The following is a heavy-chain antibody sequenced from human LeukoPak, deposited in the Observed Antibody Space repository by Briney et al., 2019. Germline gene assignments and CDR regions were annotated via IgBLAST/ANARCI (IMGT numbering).Heavy chain of an antibody. J-gene: IGHJ4*02. CDR2: INSNSGGT. Sequence: GASVKVSCKASGYTLTGYYMHWVRQAPGQGLEWMGWINSNSGGTNYAQKFQGRVTMTRDTSISTAYMELSRLRSDDTAVYYCARSPHILTGENFDYWGQGTLVTVSS. V-gene: IGHV1-2*02. CDR1: GYTLTGYY. CDR3: ARSPHILTGENFDY. D-gene: IGHD3-9*01.